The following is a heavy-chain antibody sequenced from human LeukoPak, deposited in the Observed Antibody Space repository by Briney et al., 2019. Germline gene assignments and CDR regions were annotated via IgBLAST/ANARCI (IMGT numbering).Heavy chain of an antibody. CDR2: MNPNSGNT. CDR3: ARGPMVRGVTHYYYYYMDV. V-gene: IGHV1-8*03. J-gene: IGHJ6*03. CDR1: GYTFTSYD. Sequence: ASVKVSCKASGYTFTSYDINWVRQATGQGLEWMGWMNPNSGNTGYAQKFQGRVTITRNTSISTAYMELSSLRSEDTAVYYCARGPMVRGVTHYYYYYMDVWGKGTTVTVSS. D-gene: IGHD3-10*01.